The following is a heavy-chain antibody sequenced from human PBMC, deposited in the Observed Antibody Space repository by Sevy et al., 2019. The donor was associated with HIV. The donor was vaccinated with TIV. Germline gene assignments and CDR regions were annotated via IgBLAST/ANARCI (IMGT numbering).Heavy chain of an antibody. CDR2: INESGIT. J-gene: IGHJ5*02. CDR3: ARSPPVVVVPGAPSWFDP. CDR1: DGSFSGYY. D-gene: IGHD2-2*01. V-gene: IGHV4-34*01. Sequence: SETLSLTCAVHDGSFSGYYWNWIRQLPGKGLEWIGEINESGITYYNPSLKSRVAISVDTPKKQFSLKLNSVTAADTALYFCARSPPVVVVPGAPSWFDPWGQGTLVTVSS.